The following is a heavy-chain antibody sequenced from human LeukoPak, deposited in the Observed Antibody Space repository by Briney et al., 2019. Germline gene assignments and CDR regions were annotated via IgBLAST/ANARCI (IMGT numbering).Heavy chain of an antibody. CDR1: GFTFSNSA. V-gene: IGHV3-21*01. Sequence: GGSLRLSCEASGFTFSNSAMSWVRQAPGKGLEWVSGISASGHYTYNADSAKGRFTISRDNAKNSLYLQMNSLRAEDTAVYYCARYYYDSSGPNHNDAFDIWGQGTMVTVSS. CDR2: ISASGHYT. D-gene: IGHD3-22*01. J-gene: IGHJ3*02. CDR3: ARYYYDSSGPNHNDAFDI.